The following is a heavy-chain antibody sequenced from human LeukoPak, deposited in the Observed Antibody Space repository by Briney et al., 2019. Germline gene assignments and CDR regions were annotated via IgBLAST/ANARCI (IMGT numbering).Heavy chain of an antibody. J-gene: IGHJ4*02. Sequence: GESLRLSCAASGFSFTTYWMSWVRQAPGKGLEWVANINQDGTEKYYVDSVKGRFTISRDNAKNSLYLQMNSLRAEDTTVYYCATGITMIVVARPGSDFDYWGQGTLVTVSS. V-gene: IGHV3-7*01. CDR2: INQDGTEK. CDR3: ATGITMIVVARPGSDFDY. CDR1: GFSFTTYW. D-gene: IGHD3-22*01.